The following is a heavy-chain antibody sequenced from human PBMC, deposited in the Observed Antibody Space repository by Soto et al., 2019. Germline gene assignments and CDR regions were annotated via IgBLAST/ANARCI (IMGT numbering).Heavy chain of an antibody. CDR3: VRSRQMESGNDYGLDV. CDR2: YHSGGST. CDR1: GVSLNTADTG. J-gene: IGHJ6*02. V-gene: IGHV4-30-4*01. Sequence: QVQLQESGSGLVKPSQSLSLTCTVSGVSLNTADTGWSWIRQSPGKGLEFIGYYHSGGSTYYDASFRSRVIISAATSNSQLSLNLSSATAAETAVYFCVRSRQMESGNDYGLDVWGQGTTVTVS. D-gene: IGHD1-1*01.